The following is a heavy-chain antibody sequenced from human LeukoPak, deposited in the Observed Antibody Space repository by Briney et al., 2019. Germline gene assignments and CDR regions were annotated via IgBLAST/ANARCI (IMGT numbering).Heavy chain of an antibody. CDR2: IYTSGST. CDR1: GGSISNYY. V-gene: IGHV4-4*07. J-gene: IGHJ4*02. D-gene: IGHD3-10*01. CDR3: TRHLDYYGSGSYEY. Sequence: SETLSLTCTVSGGSISNYYWSWIRQPAGKGLEWMGRIYTSGSTNYNPSLKSRVTMSVDTSKNQFSLKLTSVTAADTAVYYCTRHLDYYGSGSYEYWGQGTLVTVSS.